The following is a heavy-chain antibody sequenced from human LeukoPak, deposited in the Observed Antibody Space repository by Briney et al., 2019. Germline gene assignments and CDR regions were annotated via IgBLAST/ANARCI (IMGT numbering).Heavy chain of an antibody. V-gene: IGHV3-30*01. J-gene: IGHJ4*02. CDR2: ISYDGNNK. CDR3: ASGGFYDFWSGYYTPFDY. Sequence: PGGSLRLSCAASGFTFSACAMHWVRQAPGKGLEWVAVISYDGNNKYYADSVKGRFTISRDNSKNTLYLQMNSLRVEDTAMYYCASGGFYDFWSGYYTPFDYWGQGTLVTVSS. CDR1: GFTFSACA. D-gene: IGHD3-3*01.